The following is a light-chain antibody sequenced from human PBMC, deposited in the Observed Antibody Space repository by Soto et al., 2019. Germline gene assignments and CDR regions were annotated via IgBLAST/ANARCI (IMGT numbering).Light chain of an antibody. J-gene: IGKJ1*01. CDR1: QSVSNNF. CDR3: QQYSSAPLT. V-gene: IGKV3-20*01. Sequence: EIVLTQYPGTLSLSPGERATLSCRASQSVSNNFLAWYQQKPAQAPRLVIYGASSRATGIPDRFSASGSGTDFTLTISRLEPDDFAVYFCQQYSSAPLTFGQGTKVEI. CDR2: GAS.